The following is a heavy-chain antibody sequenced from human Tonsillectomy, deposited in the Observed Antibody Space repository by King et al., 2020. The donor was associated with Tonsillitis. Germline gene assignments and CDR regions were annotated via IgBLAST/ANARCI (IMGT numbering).Heavy chain of an antibody. V-gene: IGHV1-24*01. CDR1: GYTLTELS. CDR2: FYPEDGET. CDR3: ACFTIIGSYLTQPLDY. Sequence: QLVQSGAEVKKPGASVKVSCKVSGYTLTELSMHWVRQAPGKGLEWVGGFYPEDGETIYAQKFQGRVTMTEDTSTDTAYMEMSSLISEDTAVYYCACFTIIGSYLTQPLDYWGQGTLVTVSS. D-gene: IGHD1-26*01. J-gene: IGHJ4*02.